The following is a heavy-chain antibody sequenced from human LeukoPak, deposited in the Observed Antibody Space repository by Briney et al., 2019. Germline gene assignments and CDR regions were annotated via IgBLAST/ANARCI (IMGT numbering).Heavy chain of an antibody. CDR3: ARDRDGYNSVDY. J-gene: IGHJ4*02. V-gene: IGHV3-21*01. CDR1: GFTFSSYS. D-gene: IGHD5-24*01. CDR2: ISSSSTYI. Sequence: GGSLRLSCAASGFTFSSYSMSWVRQAPGKGLEWVSSISSSSTYIYYADSVKGRFSISRDNAKNLLYLQMNSLRAEDTAVYYCARDRDGYNSVDYWGQGTLVTVSS.